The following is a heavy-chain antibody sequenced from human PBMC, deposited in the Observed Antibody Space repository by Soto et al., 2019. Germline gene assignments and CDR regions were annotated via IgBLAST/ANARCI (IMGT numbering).Heavy chain of an antibody. J-gene: IGHJ5*02. Sequence: ASVKVSCKASGYTFTSNNIHWVRRAPGQGLEWMGRINPSSGGIIYAQKFQGRVSMTRDTSTSTVYMELSSLRSDDTAVYYCARDIAAYGRGRWFDPWGQGSVVTVSS. CDR2: INPSSGGI. D-gene: IGHD6-6*01. CDR1: GYTFTSNN. V-gene: IGHV1-46*01. CDR3: ARDIAAYGRGRWFDP.